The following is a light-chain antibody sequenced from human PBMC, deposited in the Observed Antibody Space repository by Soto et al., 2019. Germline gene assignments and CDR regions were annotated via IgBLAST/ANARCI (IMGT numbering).Light chain of an antibody. CDR1: QSVGRW. Sequence: DIQMTQSPSTLSASVGDSVTITCRASQSVGRWLAWYQQKPGKAPKVLIYKASTLQYGVPSRFSGSGSGTEFTLTISSLQPDDFAIYFCQQYESYPTFGQGTTV. V-gene: IGKV1-5*03. CDR2: KAS. J-gene: IGKJ1*01. CDR3: QQYESYPT.